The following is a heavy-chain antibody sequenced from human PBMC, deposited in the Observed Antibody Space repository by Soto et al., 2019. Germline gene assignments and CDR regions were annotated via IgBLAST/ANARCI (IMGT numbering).Heavy chain of an antibody. J-gene: IGHJ4*02. CDR1: GVTFSSYA. CDR2: VSGSGGST. Sequence: EVPVLESGGGLVQPGGSLRLSCVASGVTFSSYAMSWVRQAPGKGLEWVSFVSGSGGSTDYADSVKGRFTISRDNSKSTLYLQLNSLRAEDTAMYYCAKRSFQLGLPFDYWGKGTLVTVSS. V-gene: IGHV3-23*01. CDR3: AKRSFQLGLPFDY. D-gene: IGHD6-13*01.